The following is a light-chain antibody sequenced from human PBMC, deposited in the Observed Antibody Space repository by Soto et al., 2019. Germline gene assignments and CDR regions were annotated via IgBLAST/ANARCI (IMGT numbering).Light chain of an antibody. Sequence: QSVLPQPASVSGSPGQSITISCTGTSSDVGGYNYVSWYQQHPGKAPKLMIYNVSNRPSGVSNRFSGSKSGNTASLTISGLQAEDEGHYYCSSFTSTNTVLFGGGTKLTVL. V-gene: IGLV2-14*01. CDR2: NVS. CDR3: SSFTSTNTVL. CDR1: SSDVGGYNY. J-gene: IGLJ2*01.